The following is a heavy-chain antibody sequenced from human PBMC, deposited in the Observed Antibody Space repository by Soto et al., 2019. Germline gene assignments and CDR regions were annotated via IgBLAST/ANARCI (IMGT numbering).Heavy chain of an antibody. CDR2: IYPGDSDT. CDR1: GDRFTRYW. V-gene: IGHV5-51*01. J-gene: IGHJ6*02. CDR3: ARTAAAGKYYYGVDV. Sequence: ISCSGRGDRFTRYWIGWVRQMPGKGLEWMGIIYPGDSDTRYSPSFQGQVTISADKSISTAYLQWSSLKASDTAIYYCARTAAAGKYYYGVDVWGQGTTVTVSS. D-gene: IGHD6-13*01.